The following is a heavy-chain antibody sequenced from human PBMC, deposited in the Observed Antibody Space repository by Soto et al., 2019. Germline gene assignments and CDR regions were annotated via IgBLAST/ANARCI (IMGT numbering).Heavy chain of an antibody. V-gene: IGHV3-21*01. J-gene: IGHJ3*02. Sequence: GESLKISCAASGFTFSSYSMNWVRQAPGKGLEWVSSISSSSSYIYYADSVKGRFTISRDNAKNSLYLQMNSLRAEDTAVYYCARVFQTRATYYDFWSGPNDAFDIWGQGTMVTVSS. CDR1: GFTFSSYS. CDR2: ISSSSSYI. D-gene: IGHD3-3*01. CDR3: ARVFQTRATYYDFWSGPNDAFDI.